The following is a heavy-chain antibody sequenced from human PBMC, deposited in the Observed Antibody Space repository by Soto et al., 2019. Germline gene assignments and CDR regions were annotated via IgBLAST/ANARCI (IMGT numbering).Heavy chain of an antibody. CDR2: ISFDGNNK. CDR1: GFTFSNYG. Sequence: LRLRCTASGFTFSNYGMHRGRQAPGKGLEWVAAISFDGNNKYYADSVEGRFTISRDNSKDTLYLQMNSLRTDDTAVYYCAKDRYTVTTCDYWGQGTLVTGSS. D-gene: IGHD4-4*01. J-gene: IGHJ4*02. V-gene: IGHV3-30*18. CDR3: AKDRYTVTTCDY.